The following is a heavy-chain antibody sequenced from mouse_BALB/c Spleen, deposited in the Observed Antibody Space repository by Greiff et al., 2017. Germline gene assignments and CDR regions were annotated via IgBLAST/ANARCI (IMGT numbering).Heavy chain of an antibody. CDR1: GFTFSSYA. CDR3: ARDRGGNYAMDY. CDR2: ISSGGSYT. J-gene: IGHJ4*01. Sequence: EVQVVESGGRLVKPGGSLKLSCAASGFTFSSYAMSWVRQSPEKRLEWVAEISSGGSYTYYPDTVTGRFTISRDNAKNTLYLEMSSLRSEDTAMYYCARDRGGNYAMDYWGQGTSVTVSS. V-gene: IGHV5-9-4*01. D-gene: IGHD1-1*02.